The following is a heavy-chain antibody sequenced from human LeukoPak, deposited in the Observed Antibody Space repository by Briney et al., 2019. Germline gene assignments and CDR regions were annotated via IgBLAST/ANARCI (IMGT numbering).Heavy chain of an antibody. CDR2: ISWNSGSI. V-gene: IGHV3-9*01. D-gene: IGHD3-16*01. CDR3: AKGSGGATQGYYMDV. CDR1: VFTFDDYA. J-gene: IGHJ6*03. Sequence: GGSLRLSCAASVFTFDDYAMHWVRQAPGKGLEGVSGISWNSGSIGYADSVKVRFTISRDNAKNSLYLQMNSLRAEDTALYYCAKGSGGATQGYYMDVWGKGTTVTISS.